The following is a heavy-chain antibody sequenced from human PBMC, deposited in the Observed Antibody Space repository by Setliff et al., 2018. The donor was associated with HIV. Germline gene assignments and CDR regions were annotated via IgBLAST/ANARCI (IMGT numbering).Heavy chain of an antibody. D-gene: IGHD6-13*01. Sequence: SETLSLTCAVYGGSFSGYYWTWIRQPPGKGLEWIGKINHSGSAKYNPSLQSRVAISVDISKNQFSLKLNSVTPDDTAVYYCARPSAANFFYSYAMDVRGQGSTVTVSS. CDR2: INHSGSA. CDR1: GGSFSGYY. J-gene: IGHJ6*02. CDR3: ARPSAANFFYSYAMDV. V-gene: IGHV4-34*01.